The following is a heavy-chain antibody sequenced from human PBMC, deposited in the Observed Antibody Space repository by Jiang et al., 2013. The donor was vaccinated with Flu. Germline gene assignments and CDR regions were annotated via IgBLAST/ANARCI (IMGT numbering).Heavy chain of an antibody. J-gene: IGHJ4*02. CDR1: GGSFTTYG. Sequence: SGAEVKKPGSSVKVSCKASGGSFTTYGVSWLRQAPGQGLEWMGGIIPFFGSANYAQKFQDRVTITADISTSTVFMELSRLRSDDTAVYYCAREPRQERDSLYFDHWGQGTLVTVSS. V-gene: IGHV1-69*06. CDR2: IIPFFGSA. CDR3: AREPRQERDSLYFDH. D-gene: IGHD1-1*01.